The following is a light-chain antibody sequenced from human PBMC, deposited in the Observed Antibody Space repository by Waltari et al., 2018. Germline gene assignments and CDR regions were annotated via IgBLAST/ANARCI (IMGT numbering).Light chain of an antibody. Sequence: DIQMTQSPSTLSASVGDRVTISCRASQSVGTWLAWYQQKPGKAPKLLIYMASSLESGVPSWFSGSGSGTEFTLTISSLQPDDFATYSCQQYSSFSTFGQGTKLDI. CDR3: QQYSSFST. V-gene: IGKV1-5*03. CDR2: MAS. CDR1: QSVGTW. J-gene: IGKJ2*01.